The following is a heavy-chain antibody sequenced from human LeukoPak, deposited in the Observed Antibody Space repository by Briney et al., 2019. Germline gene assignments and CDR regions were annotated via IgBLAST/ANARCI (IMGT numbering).Heavy chain of an antibody. J-gene: IGHJ6*03. CDR1: GYSFTSYW. Sequence: GESLKISCKGSGYSFTSYWIGWVRQMPGKGLEWMGIIYPGDSDTRYSPSFQGQVTISADKSISTAYLQWSSLKASDTAMYYCARRRRGFGELLDYYCYMDVWGKGTTVTISS. CDR3: ARRRRGFGELLDYYCYMDV. D-gene: IGHD3-10*01. V-gene: IGHV5-51*01. CDR2: IYPGDSDT.